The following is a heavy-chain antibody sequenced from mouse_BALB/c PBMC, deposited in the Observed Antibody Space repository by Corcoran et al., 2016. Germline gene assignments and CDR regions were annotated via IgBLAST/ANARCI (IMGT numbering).Heavy chain of an antibody. CDR2: INTYTGEP. Sequence: QIQLVQSGPELKKPGETVKISCKASGYTFTNYGMNWVKQAPGKGLKWMGWINTYTGEPTYADDFKGRFAFSLETSASTAYLQINNLKNEDTATNFCALYDYDGGGYFDVWGAGTTVTVSS. CDR3: ALYDYDGGGYFDV. V-gene: IGHV9-3-1*01. D-gene: IGHD2-4*01. CDR1: GYTFTNYG. J-gene: IGHJ1*01.